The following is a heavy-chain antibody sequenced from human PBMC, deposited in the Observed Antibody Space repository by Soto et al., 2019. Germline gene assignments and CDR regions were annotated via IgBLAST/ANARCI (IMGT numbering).Heavy chain of an antibody. V-gene: IGHV3-15*01. Sequence: GGSLRLSCAASGFTFSNAWMSWVRQAPGKGLEWVGRIKSKTDGGTTDYAAPVKGRFTISRDDSKNTLYLQMNSLKTEDTAVYYCTTVSDFWSGYYLERNYHYYMDVWGKGTTVTVSS. CDR3: TTVSDFWSGYYLERNYHYYMDV. D-gene: IGHD3-3*01. CDR1: GFTFSNAW. J-gene: IGHJ6*03. CDR2: IKSKTDGGTT.